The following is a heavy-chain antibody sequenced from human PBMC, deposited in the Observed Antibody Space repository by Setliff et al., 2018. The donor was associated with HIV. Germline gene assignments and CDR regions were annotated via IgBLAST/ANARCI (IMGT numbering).Heavy chain of an antibody. CDR1: GDTLSELS. CDR2: FDPDTDET. D-gene: IGHD2-15*01. Sequence: ASVKVSCKVSGDTLSELSVHWVRQTLGKGLEWMGGFDPDTDETIYAPRFQDRVTMTEDTSTSTAFMELSSLRSEDTAVYYCATILAGRVRRHRGFVWGQGTLVTVSS. V-gene: IGHV1-24*01. CDR3: ATILAGRVRRHRGFV. J-gene: IGHJ4*02.